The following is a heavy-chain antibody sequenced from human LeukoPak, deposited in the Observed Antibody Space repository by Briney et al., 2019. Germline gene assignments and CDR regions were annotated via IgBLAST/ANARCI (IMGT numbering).Heavy chain of an antibody. Sequence: SETLSLICTVSGGSINSYYWSWIRQPAGKGLEWIGRISTGDSTNYNSSLKSRVSMSVDTSKNQVSLKLNSVTAADTAVYYCARDPWPSGWIDPWGQGTLVTVSS. CDR2: ISTGDST. J-gene: IGHJ5*02. CDR3: ARDPWPSGWIDP. D-gene: IGHD6-19*01. V-gene: IGHV4-4*07. CDR1: GGSINSYY.